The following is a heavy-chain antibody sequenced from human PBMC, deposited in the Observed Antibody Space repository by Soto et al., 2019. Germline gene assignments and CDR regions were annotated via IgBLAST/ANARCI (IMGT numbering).Heavy chain of an antibody. V-gene: IGHV4-39*01. D-gene: IGHD2-15*01. J-gene: IGHJ6*02. CDR2: IYHSGTT. Sequence: PSETLSLTCTVSGGSISSSSHHWGWIRQPPGKGLEWIGSIYHSGTTYYNPPLKSRVTISVDTSKNQFSLRLSSVTAADTAVYYCARHKDCSGGSCNAVGYYYGSDVWGQGTTVTVSS. CDR1: GGSISSSSHH. CDR3: ARHKDCSGGSCNAVGYYYGSDV.